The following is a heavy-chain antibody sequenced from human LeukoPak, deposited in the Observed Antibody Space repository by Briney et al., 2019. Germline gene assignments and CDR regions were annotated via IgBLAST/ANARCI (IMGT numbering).Heavy chain of an antibody. CDR2: IIPIFGTA. D-gene: IGHD1-26*01. CDR3: AREGVGATKRGAFDY. J-gene: IGHJ4*02. V-gene: IGHV1-69*13. CDR1: GGTFSSYA. Sequence: ASVKASCKASGGTFSSYAISWVRQAPGQGLEWMGGIIPIFGTANYAQKFQGRVTITADESTSTAYMELSSLRFEDTAVYYCAREGVGATKRGAFDYWGQGTLVTVSS.